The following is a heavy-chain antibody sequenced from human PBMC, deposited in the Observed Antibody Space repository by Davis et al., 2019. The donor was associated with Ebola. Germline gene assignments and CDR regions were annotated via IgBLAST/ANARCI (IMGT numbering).Heavy chain of an antibody. CDR1: GYTFTSYY. CDR2: INPSDDSK. J-gene: IGHJ4*02. CDR3: ATALEQWLIF. Sequence: AASVKVSCKASGYTFTSYYIHWVRQAPGQGLEWMGIINPSDDSKRYAQRFQGRVTMTRDTSTSTVYMELISLRSEDTAVYYCATALEQWLIFWGQGTLVTVSS. V-gene: IGHV1-46*01. D-gene: IGHD6-19*01.